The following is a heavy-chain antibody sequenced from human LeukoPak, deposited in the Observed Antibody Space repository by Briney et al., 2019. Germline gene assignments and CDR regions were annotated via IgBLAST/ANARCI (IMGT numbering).Heavy chain of an antibody. V-gene: IGHV3-23*01. CDR1: GFTFSSYA. CDR3: AKDLGDSSGWYLDPFDY. J-gene: IGHJ4*02. CDR2: ISGSGGST. D-gene: IGHD6-19*01. Sequence: GGSLRLSCAASGFTFSSYAMSWVRQAPGKGLEWVSAISGSGGSTYYADSVKGRFTISRDNSKNTLYLQMNSLRAEDTAVYYRAKDLGDSSGWYLDPFDYWGQGTLVTVSS.